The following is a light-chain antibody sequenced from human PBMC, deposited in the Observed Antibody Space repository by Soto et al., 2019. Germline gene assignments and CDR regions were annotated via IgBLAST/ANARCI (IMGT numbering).Light chain of an antibody. Sequence: DIQMTQSPSSLSASVGDRVTITCQASKDISNYLNWYQQKPGKAPKLLIYDASNLETGVPSKFSGSGSVTDITFTISSLQPEDIATYYCQPYDNLPPYTFGQGTKLELK. CDR3: QPYDNLPPYT. J-gene: IGKJ2*01. CDR1: KDISNY. V-gene: IGKV1-33*01. CDR2: DAS.